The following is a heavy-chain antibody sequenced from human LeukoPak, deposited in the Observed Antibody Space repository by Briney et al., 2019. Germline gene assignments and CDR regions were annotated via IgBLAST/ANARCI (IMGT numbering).Heavy chain of an antibody. J-gene: IGHJ3*02. CDR3: ARSYRDGYNQFGAFDI. V-gene: IGHV4-39*01. CDR1: GGSISSSIHY. D-gene: IGHD5-24*01. CDR2: IYYSGST. Sequence: PSETLSLTCTVSGGSISSSIHYWGWIRQPPGKGLEWIGSIYYSGSTYYNPSLKSRVTISVDTSKNQFSLKLSSVTAADTAVYYCARSYRDGYNQFGAFDIWGQGTMVTVSS.